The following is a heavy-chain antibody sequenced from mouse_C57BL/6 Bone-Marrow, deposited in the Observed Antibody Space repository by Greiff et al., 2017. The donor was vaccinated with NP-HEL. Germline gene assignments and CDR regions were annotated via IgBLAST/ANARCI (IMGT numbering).Heavy chain of an antibody. J-gene: IGHJ1*03. CDR3: ARSIYYGDYWYFDV. D-gene: IGHD2-1*01. V-gene: IGHV1-80*01. CDR2: IYPGDGDT. CDR1: GYAFSSYW. Sequence: VQLQESGAELVKPGASVKISCKASGYAFSSYWMNWVKQRPGKGLEWIGQIYPGDGDTNYNGKFKGKATLTADKSSSTAYMQLSSLTSEDSAVYFCARSIYYGDYWYFDVWGTGTTVTVSS.